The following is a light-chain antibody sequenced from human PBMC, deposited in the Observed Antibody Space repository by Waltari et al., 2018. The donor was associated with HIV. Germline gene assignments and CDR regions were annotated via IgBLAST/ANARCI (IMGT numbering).Light chain of an antibody. Sequence: DIELTQSPGTLSLSPGERATLSCRASQALSDGYIAWYRQSPGQAPRPLIFAVSNRATGVPDRISGSGSGTDFTLTISRLEPEDFVIYYCQHYRAVPPGTFGPGTKVEIK. V-gene: IGKV3-20*01. CDR1: QALSDGY. CDR3: QHYRAVPPGT. J-gene: IGKJ1*01. CDR2: AVS.